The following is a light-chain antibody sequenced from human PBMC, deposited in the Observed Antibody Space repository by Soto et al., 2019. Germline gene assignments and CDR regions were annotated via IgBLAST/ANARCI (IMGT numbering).Light chain of an antibody. V-gene: IGKV1-5*03. CDR1: QSISSW. CDR2: KAS. Sequence: DIQMTQSPSTLSASVGDRVTITCRASQSISSWLAWYQKKPGKATKLLIYKASSLESGVPSRFSGSGSGTEFTLTISSLQPDDFATYYCQQYNSYPTFGQGTKVEIK. CDR3: QQYNSYPT. J-gene: IGKJ1*01.